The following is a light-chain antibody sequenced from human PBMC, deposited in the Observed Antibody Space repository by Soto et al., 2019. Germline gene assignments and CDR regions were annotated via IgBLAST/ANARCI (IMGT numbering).Light chain of an antibody. V-gene: IGKV1-5*01. CDR3: QQYNSHWT. CDR1: QSISSW. J-gene: IGKJ1*01. Sequence: IQMTQSPSTLSASIWERVTMTCRASQSISSWLAWYQQKPGKAPKLLIYDASALESGVPSRFSGGGSGTEFTLTISSLQPDDFATYYCQQYNSHWTFGQGTKVDIK. CDR2: DAS.